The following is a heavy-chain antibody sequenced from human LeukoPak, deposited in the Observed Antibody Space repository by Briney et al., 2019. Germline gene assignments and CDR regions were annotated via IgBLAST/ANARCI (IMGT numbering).Heavy chain of an antibody. J-gene: IGHJ4*02. V-gene: IGHV3-30*02. Sequence: GGSLRLSCAASGFAFSSYGMHWVRQAPGKGLEWVTFIRYDGSNKYYADSVKGRFTISRDNSKNMLYLQMNSLRAEDAAVYYCARDNSDCSGGSCYSGGAYFDYWGQGTLVTVSS. D-gene: IGHD2-15*01. CDR2: IRYDGSNK. CDR1: GFAFSSYG. CDR3: ARDNSDCSGGSCYSGGAYFDY.